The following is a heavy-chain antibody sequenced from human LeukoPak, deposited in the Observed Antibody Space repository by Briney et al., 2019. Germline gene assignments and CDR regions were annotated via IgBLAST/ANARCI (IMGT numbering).Heavy chain of an antibody. V-gene: IGHV1-18*01. D-gene: IGHD1-26*01. CDR1: GYTFTSYG. J-gene: IGHJ6*02. CDR2: ISAYNGNT. CDR3: ARGWELVSPGDYYYYGMDV. Sequence: ASVKVSCKASGYTFTSYGISWVRQAPGQGLEWMGWISAYNGNTNYAQKLQGRVTMTTDTSTSTAYVELRSLRSDDTAVYYCARGWELVSPGDYYYYGMDVWGQGTTVTVSS.